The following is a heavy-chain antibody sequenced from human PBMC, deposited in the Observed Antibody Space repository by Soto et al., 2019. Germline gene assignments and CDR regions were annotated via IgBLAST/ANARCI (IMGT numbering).Heavy chain of an antibody. J-gene: IGHJ1*01. CDR3: AKGGGGITETSKRYVDH. D-gene: IGHD6-13*01. CDR2: IGSIGRAI. Sequence: GSLRLSCVASGFTFSDYGLSWVRQAPGKGLEWVSGIGSIGRAIYFADSVKGRFTISRDNSVRTLYLHMNSLRGEDTAVYFCAKGGGGITETSKRYVDHWGRGTRVTVSS. V-gene: IGHV3-23*01. CDR1: GFTFSDYG.